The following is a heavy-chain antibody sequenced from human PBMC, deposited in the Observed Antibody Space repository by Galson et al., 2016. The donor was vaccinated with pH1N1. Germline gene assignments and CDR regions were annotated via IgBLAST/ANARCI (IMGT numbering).Heavy chain of an antibody. Sequence: SVKVSCKASRDTFINYAFSWVRQAPGKGLEWMGGIIPILGAPNYAQNFQGRVTISTDKSTTTAYMELTGLTSGDTAVYYCARGPHYYNSYMDVWGKGTTVTVSS. V-gene: IGHV1-69*10. CDR3: ARGPHYYNSYMDV. J-gene: IGHJ6*03. CDR2: IIPILGAP. CDR1: RDTFINYA.